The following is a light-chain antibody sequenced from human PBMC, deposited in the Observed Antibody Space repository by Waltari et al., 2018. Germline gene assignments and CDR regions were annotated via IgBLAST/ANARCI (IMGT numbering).Light chain of an antibody. CDR3: QQRSSWPT. Sequence: EIVLTQSPATLSLSPGERATLSCRASQSVSNPLVWYQQKPAQSPRLLIYDASNRATGSPARFSGSGSGTDFTLTISSLEPGDFAVDYCQQRSSWPTFGGGTKVEIK. CDR1: QSVSNP. V-gene: IGKV3-11*01. J-gene: IGKJ4*01. CDR2: DAS.